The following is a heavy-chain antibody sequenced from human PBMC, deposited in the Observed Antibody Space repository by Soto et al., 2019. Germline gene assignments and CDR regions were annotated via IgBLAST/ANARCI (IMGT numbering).Heavy chain of an antibody. J-gene: IGHJ6*02. CDR3: ASREQYCSSTSCPGYYYYYGMDV. Sequence: QVQLVQSGAEVKKPGSSVKVSCKASGGTFSSYAISWVRQAPGQGLEWMGGIIPIFGTANYAQKFQGRVTIPADESTSTAYMELSSLRSEDTAVYYCASREQYCSSTSCPGYYYYYGMDVWGQGTTVTVSS. CDR1: GGTFSSYA. D-gene: IGHD2-2*01. CDR2: IIPIFGTA. V-gene: IGHV1-69*01.